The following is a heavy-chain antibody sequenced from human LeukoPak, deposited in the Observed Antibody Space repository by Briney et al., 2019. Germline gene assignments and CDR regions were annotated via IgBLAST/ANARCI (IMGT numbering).Heavy chain of an antibody. D-gene: IGHD6-13*01. CDR2: IKQDGSEK. Sequence: PGGSLRLSCAASGFTFSSYWMSWVRQAPRKGLEWVGNIKQDGSEKYYVDSVKGRFTISRDNAKNSLYPQMNSLRAEDTAVYYCARAAAAAATFWFDPWGQGTLVTV. J-gene: IGHJ5*02. V-gene: IGHV3-7*01. CDR1: GFTFSSYW. CDR3: ARAAAAAATFWFDP.